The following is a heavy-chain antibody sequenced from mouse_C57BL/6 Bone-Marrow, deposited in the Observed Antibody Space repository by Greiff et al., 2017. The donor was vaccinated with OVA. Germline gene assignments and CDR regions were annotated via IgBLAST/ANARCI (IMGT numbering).Heavy chain of an antibody. J-gene: IGHJ2*01. V-gene: IGHV1-69*01. CDR3: AIRISFDY. Sequence: VQLQQSGAELVMPGASVKLSCKASGYTFTSYWMHWVKQRPGQGLEWIGEIDPSDSYTNYNQKFKGKSTLTVDKSSSTAYMQLSSLTSEDSAVYYCAIRISFDYWGQGTTLTVSS. CDR2: IDPSDSYT. CDR1: GYTFTSYW. D-gene: IGHD1-1*01.